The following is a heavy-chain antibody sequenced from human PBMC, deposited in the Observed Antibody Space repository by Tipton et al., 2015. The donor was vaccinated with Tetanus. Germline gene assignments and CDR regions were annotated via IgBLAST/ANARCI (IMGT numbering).Heavy chain of an antibody. V-gene: IGHV3-21*06. Sequence: SLRLSCEVSGFIFSSYTMNWARQAPGKGLEWVSSISSTSSYIYYADSLKGRFTISRDNAKSSFYLQMNSLRAEDTAVYFCASGSALDYWGPGTLVIVSS. CDR2: ISSTSSYI. D-gene: IGHD6-25*01. CDR1: GFIFSSYT. J-gene: IGHJ4*02. CDR3: ASGSALDY.